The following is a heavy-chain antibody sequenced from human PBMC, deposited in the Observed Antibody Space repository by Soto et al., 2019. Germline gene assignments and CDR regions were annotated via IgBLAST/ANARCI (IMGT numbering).Heavy chain of an antibody. V-gene: IGHV3-48*01. CDR1: GFTFSSYS. D-gene: IGHD2-2*01. J-gene: IGHJ4*02. CDR3: AKGIVVVPAAASDY. Sequence: GSLRLSCAASGFTFSSYSMNWVRQALGKGLEWVSYISSSSSTIYYADSVKGRFTISRDNSKNTLYLQMNSLRAEDTAVYYCAKGIVVVPAAASDYWGQGTLVTVSS. CDR2: ISSSSSTI.